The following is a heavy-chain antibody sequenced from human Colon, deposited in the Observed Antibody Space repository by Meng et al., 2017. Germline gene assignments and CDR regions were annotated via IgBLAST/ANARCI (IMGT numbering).Heavy chain of an antibody. D-gene: IGHD6-19*01. Sequence: QLQLQESGPGLVKPSETLSLTCTVSGGSISSSSYYWGWIRQPPGKGLEWIGSIGHSGVTYYTPSLRSRVTVSIDTSKNQFFLEVTSVTAADTAVYYCVRSSGWVRTGFDPWGQGTLVTVSS. CDR1: GGSISSSSYY. J-gene: IGHJ5*02. V-gene: IGHV4-39*01. CDR3: VRSSGWVRTGFDP. CDR2: IGHSGVT.